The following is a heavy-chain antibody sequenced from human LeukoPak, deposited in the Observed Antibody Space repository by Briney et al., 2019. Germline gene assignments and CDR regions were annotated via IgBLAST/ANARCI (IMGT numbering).Heavy chain of an antibody. Sequence: ASVKLSCKASGGTFSSYAISWVRQAPGQGLEWMGGIIPIFGTANYAQKFQRRVTITADKSISTAYLQWSSLKASDAAMYYCARHLRHRPPVAAAGPLGYWGQGTLVTVSS. CDR1: GGTFSSYA. J-gene: IGHJ4*02. D-gene: IGHD6-13*01. V-gene: IGHV1-69*06. CDR2: IIPIFGTA. CDR3: ARHLRHRPPVAAAGPLGY.